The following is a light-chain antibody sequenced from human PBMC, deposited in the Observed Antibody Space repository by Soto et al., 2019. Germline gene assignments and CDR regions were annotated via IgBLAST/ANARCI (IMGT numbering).Light chain of an antibody. Sequence: EIVLTQSPGTLSLSPGERATLSCRASQSVSSSYLAWYQQKPGQAPRLLIYGASSRATGIPDRFSGRGSGTDFTLTISRLEPEDFAVYYCQQYGSSHLTFGPGTKVDIK. V-gene: IGKV3-20*01. CDR3: QQYGSSHLT. CDR1: QSVSSSY. J-gene: IGKJ3*01. CDR2: GAS.